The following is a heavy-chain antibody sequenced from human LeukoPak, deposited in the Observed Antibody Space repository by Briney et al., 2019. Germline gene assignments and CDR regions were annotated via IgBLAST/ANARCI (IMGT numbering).Heavy chain of an antibody. D-gene: IGHD3-3*02. CDR2: IYYSGST. Sequence: SETLSLTCTVSGGSISSHYWSWIRQPPGKGLEWIGYIYYSGSTNYNPSLKSRVTISVDTSKNQFSLKLSSVTAADTAVYYCARGTIFGGVMSPYYMDVWGKGTTVTVSS. J-gene: IGHJ6*03. CDR3: ARGTIFGGVMSPYYMDV. CDR1: GGSISSHY. V-gene: IGHV4-59*11.